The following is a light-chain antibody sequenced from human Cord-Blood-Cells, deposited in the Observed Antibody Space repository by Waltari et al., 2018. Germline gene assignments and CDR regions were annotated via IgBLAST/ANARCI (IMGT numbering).Light chain of an antibody. CDR1: KLGAKN. CDR2: QDS. Sequence: SYERNQPPSVSVSPGQTATTTCPGDKLGAKNACWYQQKPGQSPVLVIYQDSKRPSGIPERFSGSNSGNTATLTISGTQAMDEADYYCQAWDSSTVVFGGGTKLTVL. V-gene: IGLV3-1*01. CDR3: QAWDSSTVV. J-gene: IGLJ2*01.